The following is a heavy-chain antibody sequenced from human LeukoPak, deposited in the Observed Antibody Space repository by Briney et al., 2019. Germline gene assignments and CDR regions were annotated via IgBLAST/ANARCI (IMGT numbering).Heavy chain of an antibody. V-gene: IGHV1-18*01. Sequence: ASVKVSCKASGYIFTRYGITWVRQAPGQGLEWMGRITTFNDKTVLAEKFRGRVTMTTDTTTAYMTLRRLRSDDTAVYYCARSGSSSWSSLFDYWGQGSLVIVSS. D-gene: IGHD6-13*01. CDR1: GYIFTRYG. CDR3: ARSGSSSWSSLFDY. CDR2: ITTFNDKT. J-gene: IGHJ4*02.